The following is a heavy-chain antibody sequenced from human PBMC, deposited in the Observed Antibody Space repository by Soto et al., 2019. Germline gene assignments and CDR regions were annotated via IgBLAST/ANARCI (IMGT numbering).Heavy chain of an antibody. CDR2: IWYDGSNK. Sequence: QVQLVESGGGVVQPGRSLRLSCAASGFTFSSYGMHWVRQAPGKGLEWVAVIWYDGSNKYYADSVKGRFTISRDNSKNTRDLQMNSLRAEDTAVYYWARELPVDTAMDDAFDIWGQGTMVTVSS. CDR1: GFTFSSYG. V-gene: IGHV3-33*01. D-gene: IGHD5-18*01. CDR3: ARELPVDTAMDDAFDI. J-gene: IGHJ3*02.